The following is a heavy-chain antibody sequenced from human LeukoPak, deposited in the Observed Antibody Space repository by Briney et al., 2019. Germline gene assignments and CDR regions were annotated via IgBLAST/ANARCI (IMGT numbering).Heavy chain of an antibody. CDR1: GYSISSGYY. CDR2: IYHSGST. Sequence: PSETLSLTCAFSGYSISSGYYWGWIRQPPGKGLEWIGSIYHSGSTYYNPSLKSRVTISVDTSKNQFSLKLSSVTAADTAVYYCAREGQKNIAVAGKFDYWGQGTLVTVSS. D-gene: IGHD6-19*01. V-gene: IGHV4-38-2*02. CDR3: AREGQKNIAVAGKFDY. J-gene: IGHJ4*02.